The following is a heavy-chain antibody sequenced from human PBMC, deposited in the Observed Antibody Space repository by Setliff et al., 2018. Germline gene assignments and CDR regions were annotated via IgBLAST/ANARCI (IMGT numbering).Heavy chain of an antibody. CDR1: GFTFNNAW. Sequence: SCKASGFTFNNAWMSWVRQAPGKGLEWVGRIKSKTDGGAIAYAAPVEGRFVISRDDSTNTLYLQMNSLNTEDTAVYYCATAITWTSTRRFWGQGTLVTVSS. J-gene: IGHJ4*02. CDR3: ATAITWTSTRRF. D-gene: IGHD1-1*01. CDR2: IKSKTDGGAI. V-gene: IGHV3-15*01.